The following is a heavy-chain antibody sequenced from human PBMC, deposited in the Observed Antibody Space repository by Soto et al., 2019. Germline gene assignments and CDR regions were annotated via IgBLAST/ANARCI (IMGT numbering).Heavy chain of an antibody. V-gene: IGHV3-11*01. CDR2: ISSSGSTI. CDR1: GFTFSDYY. J-gene: IGHJ4*02. D-gene: IGHD6-6*01. Sequence: GGSLRLSCAASGFTFSDYYMSWIRQAPGKGLEWVSYISSSGSTIYYADSVKGRSTISRDNAKNSLYLQMNSLRAEDTAVYYWARDLYSSSPSFWEEDDYWGQGTLVTVSS. CDR3: ARDLYSSSPSFWEEDDY.